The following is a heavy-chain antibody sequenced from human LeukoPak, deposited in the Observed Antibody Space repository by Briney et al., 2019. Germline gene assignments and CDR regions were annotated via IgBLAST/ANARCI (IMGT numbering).Heavy chain of an antibody. Sequence: GGSLRLSCAASGFTFSSYAMHWVRQAPGKGLEWVANIKEDGSENYSVDSVKGRFTISRDNAKNSVYLQMNSLRAEDTAVYYCARVHFDSSGYYPGAFDIWGQGTMVTVSS. D-gene: IGHD3-22*01. CDR2: IKEDGSEN. J-gene: IGHJ3*02. CDR1: GFTFSSYA. CDR3: ARVHFDSSGYYPGAFDI. V-gene: IGHV3-7*01.